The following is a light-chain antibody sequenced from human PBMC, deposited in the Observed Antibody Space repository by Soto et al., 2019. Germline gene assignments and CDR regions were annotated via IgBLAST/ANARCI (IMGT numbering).Light chain of an antibody. V-gene: IGKV3-20*01. CDR2: GAS. CDR3: HQYGSFPHT. J-gene: IGKJ2*01. Sequence: ELGLTQSPATPYLSPGERATLSCRASQSVSGSSLAWYQQKPGKAPSLLIYGASSRATGIPDRFIGSGSGTHFTFIVSRLEPDDFGVYYCHQYGSFPHTFGQGTELE. CDR1: QSVSGSS.